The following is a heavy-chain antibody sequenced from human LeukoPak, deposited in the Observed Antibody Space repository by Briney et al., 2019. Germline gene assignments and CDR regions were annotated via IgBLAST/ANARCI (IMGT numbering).Heavy chain of an antibody. V-gene: IGHV3-30*03. CDR3: ARGIVGNDY. CDR1: GFTFSSYG. D-gene: IGHD1-26*01. J-gene: IGHJ4*02. Sequence: PGGSLRLSCAASGFTFSSYGMSWVRQAPGKGLEWVAVISYDGSNKYYADSVKGRFTISRDNSKNTLYLQMNSLRAEDTAVYYCARGIVGNDYWGQGTLVTVSS. CDR2: ISYDGSNK.